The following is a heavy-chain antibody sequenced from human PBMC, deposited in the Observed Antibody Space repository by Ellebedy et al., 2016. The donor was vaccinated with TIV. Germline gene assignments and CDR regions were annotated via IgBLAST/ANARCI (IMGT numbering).Heavy chain of an antibody. V-gene: IGHV1-69*13. J-gene: IGHJ4*02. CDR3: ARHLYYYAYIDY. D-gene: IGHD3-10*01. Sequence: AASVKVSCKASGGTFSSYAISWVRQAPGQGLEWMGGIIPIFGTANYAQKFQGRVTITADESTSTAYMELSSLRSEDTAVYYCARHLYYYAYIDYWGQGTLVTVSS. CDR2: IIPIFGTA. CDR1: GGTFSSYA.